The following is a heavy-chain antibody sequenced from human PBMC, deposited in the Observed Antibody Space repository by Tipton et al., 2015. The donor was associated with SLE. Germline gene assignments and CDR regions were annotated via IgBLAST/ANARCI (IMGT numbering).Heavy chain of an antibody. J-gene: IGHJ4*02. Sequence: TLSLTCAVYGGSFSAYYWSWIRQPPGKGLEWIGEINHSGSTNYNPSLKSRVTISVDTSKNQFSLKLSSVTAADTALYYCARPGSPFWSGYPFDYWGRGTLVTVSS. CDR2: INHSGST. D-gene: IGHD3-3*01. CDR3: ARPGSPFWSGYPFDY. CDR1: GGSFSAYY. V-gene: IGHV4-34*01.